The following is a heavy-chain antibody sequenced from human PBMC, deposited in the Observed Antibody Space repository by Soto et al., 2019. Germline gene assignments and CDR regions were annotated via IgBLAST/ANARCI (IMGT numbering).Heavy chain of an antibody. D-gene: IGHD5-18*01. CDR2: ISGSGGST. CDR1: GFTFSSYA. CDR3: AKGTRGYSYGYSDY. Sequence: GGSLRLSCAASGFTFSSYAMSWVRQAPGKGLEWVSAISGSGGSTYYADSVKGRFTISRDNSKNTLYLQMNSLRAEDTAVYYCAKGTRGYSYGYSDYWGQGTLVTVSS. J-gene: IGHJ4*02. V-gene: IGHV3-23*01.